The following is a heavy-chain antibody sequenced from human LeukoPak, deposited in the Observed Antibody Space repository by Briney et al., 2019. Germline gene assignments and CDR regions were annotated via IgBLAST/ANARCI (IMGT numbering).Heavy chain of an antibody. CDR3: ARDLRDGYNLYFDY. Sequence: PGGSLRLSYAASGFTFSSYSMNWVRQAPGKGLEWVSSISSSSSYIYYADSVKGRFTISRDNAKNSLYLQMNSLRAEDTAVYYCARDLRDGYNLYFDYWGQGTLVTVSS. V-gene: IGHV3-21*01. CDR2: ISSSSSYI. D-gene: IGHD5-24*01. CDR1: GFTFSSYS. J-gene: IGHJ4*02.